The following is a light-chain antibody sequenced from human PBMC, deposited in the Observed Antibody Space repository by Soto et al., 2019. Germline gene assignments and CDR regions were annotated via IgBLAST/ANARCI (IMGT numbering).Light chain of an antibody. V-gene: IGLV2-14*01. Sequence: QSALTQPASVSGSPGQSITISCSGTSSDIGAYNFVSWYQVHPGRDLKLIISEVTVRPSGVSHRFSGSKSGNSASLTISGLQAEDEADYYCTSYTTTSTPYVFGSGTKVTVL. CDR1: SSDIGAYNF. CDR3: TSYTTTSTPYV. J-gene: IGLJ1*01. CDR2: EVT.